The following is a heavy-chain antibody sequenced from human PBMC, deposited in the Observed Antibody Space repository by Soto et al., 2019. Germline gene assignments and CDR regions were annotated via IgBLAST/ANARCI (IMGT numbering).Heavy chain of an antibody. D-gene: IGHD3-16*01. V-gene: IGHV4-61*08. CDR2: IYYSGST. CDR3: ARGLMITFGGVTLPPFDY. CDR1: GGSISSGDYY. Sequence: SETLSLTCTVSGGSISSGDYYWSWIRQPPGKGLEWIGYIYYSGSTNYNPSLKSRVTISVDTSKNQFSLKLSSVTAADTAVYYCARGLMITFGGVTLPPFDYWGQGTLVTVSS. J-gene: IGHJ4*02.